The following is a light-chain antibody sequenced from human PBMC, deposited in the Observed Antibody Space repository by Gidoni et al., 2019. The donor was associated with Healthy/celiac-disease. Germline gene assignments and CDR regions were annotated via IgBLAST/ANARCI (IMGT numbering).Light chain of an antibody. Sequence: EIVLTQSPGTLSLSPGERATLSCRASQSVSSSYLAWYQQKPGQAPRLLIYGASSMATGIPDRFSGSGSGTDFTLTISRLEPEDFAVYYWQQYGSSPITFXXXTRLEIK. CDR2: GAS. J-gene: IGKJ5*01. V-gene: IGKV3-20*01. CDR3: QQYGSSPIT. CDR1: QSVSSSY.